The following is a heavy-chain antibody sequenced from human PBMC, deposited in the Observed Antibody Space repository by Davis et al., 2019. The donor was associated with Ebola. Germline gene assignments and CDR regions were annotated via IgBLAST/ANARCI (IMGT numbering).Heavy chain of an antibody. J-gene: IGHJ6*02. CDR3: ARGLGSGYDLGYYYYYGMDV. CDR1: GFTFTSYG. V-gene: IGHV3-33*01. CDR2: IWYDGSNK. Sequence: PGGSLRLSCAASGFTFTSYGMHWVRQAPGKGLEWVALIWYDGSNKYYADSVKGRFTISRDNSKNTLYLQMNSLRAEDTAVYYCARGLGSGYDLGYYYYYGMDVWGQGTVVTVSS. D-gene: IGHD5-12*01.